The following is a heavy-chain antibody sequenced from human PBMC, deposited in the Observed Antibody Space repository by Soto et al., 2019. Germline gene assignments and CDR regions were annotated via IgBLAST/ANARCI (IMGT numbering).Heavy chain of an antibody. CDR1: GFTFSSYA. CDR3: AKGSYGDLLNYYYYYMDV. V-gene: IGHV3-23*01. CDR2: ISGSGGST. J-gene: IGHJ6*03. D-gene: IGHD4-17*01. Sequence: GGSLRLSCAASGFTFSSYAMSWVRQAPGKGLEWVSAISGSGGSTYYADSVKGRFTISRDNSKNTLYLQMNSLRAEDTAVYYCAKGSYGDLLNYYYYYMDVWGKGTTVTVSS.